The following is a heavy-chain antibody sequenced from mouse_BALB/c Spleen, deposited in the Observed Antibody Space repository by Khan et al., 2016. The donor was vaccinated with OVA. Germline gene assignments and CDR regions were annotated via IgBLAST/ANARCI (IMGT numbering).Heavy chain of an antibody. CDR3: ASYLTGSFAY. D-gene: IGHD4-1*01. Sequence: EVELVESGGDLVRPGGSLKLSCAASGFSFSSYSMSWVRQTPDKRLEWVATISSGGDYPYYPASVKGRFTISSANAKNTLYLHVSSLKCEETAIYYGASYLTGSFAYWGQGTMVTVSA. CDR1: GFSFSSYS. CDR2: ISSGGDYP. J-gene: IGHJ3*01. V-gene: IGHV5-6*01.